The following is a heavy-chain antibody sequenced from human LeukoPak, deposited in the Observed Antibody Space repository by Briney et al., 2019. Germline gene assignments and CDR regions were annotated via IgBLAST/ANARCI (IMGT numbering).Heavy chain of an antibody. D-gene: IGHD2-2*01. V-gene: IGHV5-51*01. CDR3: ARLEPGYCHTTNCYPDF. CDR2: IYPGDSDT. Sequence: GESLQISCQGSGYRFTTYWIGWVRQMPGKGLEWMGIIYPGDSDTRYSPSFQGQVTISADKSISTASLQWSSLKASDTAMYYCARLEPGYCHTTNCYPDFWGRGTLVTVSS. CDR1: GYRFTTYW. J-gene: IGHJ4*02.